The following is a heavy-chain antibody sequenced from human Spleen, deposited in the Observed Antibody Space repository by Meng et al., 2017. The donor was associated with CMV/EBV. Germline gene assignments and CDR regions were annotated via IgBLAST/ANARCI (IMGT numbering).Heavy chain of an antibody. CDR1: GFTFSGYY. CDR3: AKGIGVNVYEYYGMDV. D-gene: IGHD3-3*01. Sequence: GESLKISCAASGFTFSGYYMTWIRQAPGKGLEWVSVISGSGGSTYHVDSVKGRFTISRDNSKNTLYLQMNSLRAEDTAVYYCAKGIGVNVYEYYGMDVWGQGTTVTVSS. V-gene: IGHV3-23*01. CDR2: ISGSGGST. J-gene: IGHJ6*02.